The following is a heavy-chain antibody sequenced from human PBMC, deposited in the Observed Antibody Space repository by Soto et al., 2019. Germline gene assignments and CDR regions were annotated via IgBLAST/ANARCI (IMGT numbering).Heavy chain of an antibody. J-gene: IGHJ3*02. Sequence: GGSLRLSCAASGFTFSSYAMHWVRQAPGKGLEWVAVISYDGSNKYYADSVEGRFTISRDNSKNTLYLQTNSLRAEDTAVYYCARKYSGYVRYAFAIWDQGTMVTVSS. CDR1: GFTFSSYA. CDR3: ARKYSGYVRYAFAI. V-gene: IGHV3-30-3*01. D-gene: IGHD5-12*01. CDR2: ISYDGSNK.